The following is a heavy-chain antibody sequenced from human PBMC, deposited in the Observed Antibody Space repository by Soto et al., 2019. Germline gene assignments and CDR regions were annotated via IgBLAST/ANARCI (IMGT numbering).Heavy chain of an antibody. Sequence: QGKLVQSGPEVKKPGASVKVSCTASGYSFSGYDITWVRQAPGQGLEWLGWVSTSIRSTMSAEKLQGRLTMTTDTSTTTVYMELRGLTADDTAVYYCARDSGAALYGEDALDIWGQGTMVSVSS. V-gene: IGHV1-18*04. J-gene: IGHJ3*02. CDR2: VSTSIRST. D-gene: IGHD3-10*01. CDR1: GYSFSGYD. CDR3: ARDSGAALYGEDALDI.